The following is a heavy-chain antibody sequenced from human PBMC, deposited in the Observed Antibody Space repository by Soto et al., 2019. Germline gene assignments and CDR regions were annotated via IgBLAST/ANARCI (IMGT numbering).Heavy chain of an antibody. D-gene: IGHD5-12*01. V-gene: IGHV3-74*01. Sequence: EVQLVQSGGGLVQPGGSLRLSCAASGFMFKNYWMDWVRQVPGKGLIWVSHIKSDGTWTDYADSVKGRFTVSRDNAKNTLYLQMNSLRADDTAVYYCARNRQGGYDDYWGQGILVIVDS. CDR2: IKSDGTWT. CDR3: ARNRQGGYDDY. J-gene: IGHJ4*02. CDR1: GFMFKNYW.